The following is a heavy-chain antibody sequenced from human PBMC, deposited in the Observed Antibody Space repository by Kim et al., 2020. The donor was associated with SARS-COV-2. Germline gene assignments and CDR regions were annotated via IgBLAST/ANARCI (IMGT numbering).Heavy chain of an antibody. D-gene: IGHD3-16*01. CDR3: AREGQPWDGMDV. CDR1: GYSFSSYG. V-gene: IGHV1-18*01. CDR2: ISAYNGNT. J-gene: IGHJ6*02. Sequence: ASVKVSCKASGYSFSSYGISWVRQAPGQGLEWMGWISAYNGNTKYAQKLQGRVTMTTETTTSTAYMELRSLRSDDTALYYCAREGQPWDGMDVWGQGTTVTVSS.